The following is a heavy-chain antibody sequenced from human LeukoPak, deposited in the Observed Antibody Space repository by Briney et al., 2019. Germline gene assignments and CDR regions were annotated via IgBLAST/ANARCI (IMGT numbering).Heavy chain of an antibody. CDR2: MSSNGGST. Sequence: GGSLRLSCSASGFTFSTYVMHWVRQAPGKGLEYVSAMSSNGGSTYYADSVKGRFTISRDNSKNTPYLQMSSLRAEDTAVYYFVKFYAGNGMWGQGTLVTVSS. CDR3: VKFYAGNGM. V-gene: IGHV3-64D*09. D-gene: IGHD4-23*01. CDR1: GFTFSTYV. J-gene: IGHJ4*02.